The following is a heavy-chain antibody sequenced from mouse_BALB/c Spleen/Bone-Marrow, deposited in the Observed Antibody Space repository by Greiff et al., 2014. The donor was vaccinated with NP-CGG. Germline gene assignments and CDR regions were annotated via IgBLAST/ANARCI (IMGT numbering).Heavy chain of an antibody. D-gene: IGHD3-3*01. CDR3: IRSAGTGFAY. CDR2: INPSNGGT. V-gene: IGHV1-53*01. J-gene: IGHJ3*01. Sequence: QVQLQQPGTELVKPGASVKLSCKASGYTFTSYYMFWVKQRPGQGLEWIGEINPSNGGTVFNEKFKGKVTLTVDKSSSTAYIQLSGLTSEDSAVYYCIRSAGTGFAYWGQGTLVTVS. CDR1: GYTFTSYY.